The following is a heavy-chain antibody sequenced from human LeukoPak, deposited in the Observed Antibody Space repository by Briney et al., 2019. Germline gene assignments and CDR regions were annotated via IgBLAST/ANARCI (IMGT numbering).Heavy chain of an antibody. CDR3: ARHKNCASITHCHFDS. J-gene: IGHJ4*02. CDR1: GGSISSSDYD. Sequence: SETLSLTCVVSGGSISSSDYDWAWIRQPPGKGLEWIGSIHYSGSTLYNSSLKSRVTISVDASTNQFSLKLNSVTAADTAVFYCARHKNCASITHCHFDSWGQGILVTVSS. V-gene: IGHV4-39*01. CDR2: IHYSGST. D-gene: IGHD2-21*01.